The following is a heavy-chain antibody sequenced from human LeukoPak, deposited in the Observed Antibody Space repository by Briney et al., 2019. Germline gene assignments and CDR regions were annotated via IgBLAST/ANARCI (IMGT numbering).Heavy chain of an antibody. CDR3: ATSLIAAAGTSDWYFDL. J-gene: IGHJ2*01. D-gene: IGHD6-13*01. CDR1: GYTFTGYY. V-gene: IGHV1-2*02. CDR2: INPNSGGT. Sequence: ASVKVSCKASGYTFTGYYIHWVRQAPGQGLEWMGWINPNSGGTNYAQKFQGRVTMTRDTSISTAYMELSRLRSDDTAVYYCATSLIAAAGTSDWYFDLWGRGTLVTVSS.